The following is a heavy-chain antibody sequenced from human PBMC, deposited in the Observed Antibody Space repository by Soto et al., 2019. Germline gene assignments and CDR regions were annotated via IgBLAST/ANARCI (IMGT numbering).Heavy chain of an antibody. J-gene: IGHJ4*02. V-gene: IGHV3-11*03. CDR2: ISTSSSYT. CDR3: ARLRLTGYFDY. Sequence: SLRLSCVASGFTFSDHYMTLIRQAPGKGLEWLSYISTSSSYTNYADSVKGRFTISRDNAMNSLYLQMNSLRAEDTAVYYCARLRLTGYFDYWGQGTLVTVSS. CDR1: GFTFSDHY.